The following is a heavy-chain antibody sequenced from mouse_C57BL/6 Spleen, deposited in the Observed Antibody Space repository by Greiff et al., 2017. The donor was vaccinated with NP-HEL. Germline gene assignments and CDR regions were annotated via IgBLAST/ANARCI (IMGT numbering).Heavy chain of an antibody. CDR1: GYTFTSYW. V-gene: IGHV1-55*01. Sequence: QVQLQQSGPVLVKPGASVKMSCKASGYTFTSYWITWVKQRPGQGLEWIGDIYPGSGSTNYNEKFKSKATLTVDTSSSTAYMQLSSLTSEDSAVYYCARDGYYAWFAYWGQGTLVTVSA. CDR3: ARDGYYAWFAY. CDR2: IYPGSGST. D-gene: IGHD2-3*01. J-gene: IGHJ3*01.